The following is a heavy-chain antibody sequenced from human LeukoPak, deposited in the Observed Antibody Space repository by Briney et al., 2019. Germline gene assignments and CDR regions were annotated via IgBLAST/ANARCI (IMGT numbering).Heavy chain of an antibody. CDR2: ISSNGGST. Sequence: PGGSLRLSCSASGFTFSRYAMHWVRQAPGKGLEYVSAISSNGGSTYYADSVKGRFTISRDNSRNTLHLQMGSLRVEDTAVYYCVKDSSSGSYFDYWGQGTLVTVSS. J-gene: IGHJ4*02. CDR1: GFTFSRYA. D-gene: IGHD3-10*01. CDR3: VKDSSSGSYFDY. V-gene: IGHV3-64D*06.